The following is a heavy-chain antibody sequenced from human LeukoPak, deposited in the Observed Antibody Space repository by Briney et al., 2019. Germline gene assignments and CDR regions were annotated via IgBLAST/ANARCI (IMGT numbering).Heavy chain of an antibody. CDR3: ARAEIVVVKAGAFDI. V-gene: IGHV4-31*03. J-gene: IGHJ3*02. CDR1: GGSISSGGYY. D-gene: IGHD3-22*01. Sequence: PSQTPSLTCTVSGGSISSGGYYWSWIRQHPGKGLEWIGYIYYSGSTYYNPSLKSRVTISVDTSKNQFSLKLSSVTAADTAVYYCARAEIVVVKAGAFDIWGQGTMVTVSS. CDR2: IYYSGST.